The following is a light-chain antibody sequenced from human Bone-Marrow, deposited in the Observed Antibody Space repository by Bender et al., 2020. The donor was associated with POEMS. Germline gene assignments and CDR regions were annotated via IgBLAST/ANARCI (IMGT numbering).Light chain of an antibody. CDR2: ISSDGSH. Sequence: QLAVSQSPSASASLGASVKLTCTLSSDHSSYAIAWHQQQPGKGPRFLLEISSDGSHSRGDGIPDRFSGSSSGAERYLTISSLQSEDEADYYCQTWGTGYWVVGGGTKLTVL. CDR1: SDHSSYA. CDR3: QTWGTGYWV. J-gene: IGLJ3*02. V-gene: IGLV4-69*01.